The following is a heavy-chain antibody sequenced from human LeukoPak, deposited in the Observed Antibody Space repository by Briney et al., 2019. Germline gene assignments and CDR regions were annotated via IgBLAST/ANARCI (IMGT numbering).Heavy chain of an antibody. J-gene: IGHJ4*02. V-gene: IGHV3-23*01. CDR1: RITLSNYG. CDR3: AKRGVVIRVILVGFHKEAYYFDS. Sequence: GGSLRLSCAVSRITLSNYGMSWVRQAPGKGLEWVAGISGSGGSTNYADSVKGRFTISRDNPKNTLFLQMKSLRAEDTAVYFCAKRGVVIRVILVGFHKEAYYFDSWGQGALVTVSS. D-gene: IGHD3-22*01. CDR2: ISGSGGST.